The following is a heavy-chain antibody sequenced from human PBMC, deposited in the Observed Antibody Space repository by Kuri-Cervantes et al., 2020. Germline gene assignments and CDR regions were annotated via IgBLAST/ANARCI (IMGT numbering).Heavy chain of an antibody. J-gene: IGHJ5*01. CDR2: ISYDGSNK. CDR1: GFTFSSYA. Sequence: GESLKISCAASGFTFSSYAMHWVRQAPGKGLEWVAVISYDGSNKYYADSVKGRFTISRDNSKNTLYLQMNSLRAEDTAFYYCAKGGAVTTPADSWGQGTLVTVSS. D-gene: IGHD4-17*01. V-gene: IGHV3-30*07. CDR3: AKGGAVTTPADS.